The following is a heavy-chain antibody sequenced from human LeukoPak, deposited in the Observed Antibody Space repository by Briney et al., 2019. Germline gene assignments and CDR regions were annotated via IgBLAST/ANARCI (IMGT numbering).Heavy chain of an antibody. V-gene: IGHV4-59*08. Sequence: YPSETLSLTCTVSGGSISSYYWSWIRQPPGKGLEWIGSIYHSGSTYYNPSLKSRVTISVDTSKNQFSLKLSSVTAADTAVYYCARSYYYDSSPLVAFDIWGQGTMVTVSS. J-gene: IGHJ3*02. CDR3: ARSYYYDSSPLVAFDI. CDR1: GGSISSYY. CDR2: IYHSGST. D-gene: IGHD3-22*01.